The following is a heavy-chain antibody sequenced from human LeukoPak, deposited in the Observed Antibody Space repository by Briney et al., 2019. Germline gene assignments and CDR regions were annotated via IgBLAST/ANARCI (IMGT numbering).Heavy chain of an antibody. Sequence: GGSLKLSCVASGFTFSDSAIHWVRQSSGKGLEWIGHMDKETNLYATALAASVKGRFTVSRDDSKNTAYLHMSSLKTEDTALYYCTRDSGTYNWFDPWGQGTLVTVSS. D-gene: IGHD1-26*01. J-gene: IGHJ5*02. CDR2: MDKETNLYAT. CDR1: GFTFSDSA. CDR3: TRDSGTYNWFDP. V-gene: IGHV3-73*01.